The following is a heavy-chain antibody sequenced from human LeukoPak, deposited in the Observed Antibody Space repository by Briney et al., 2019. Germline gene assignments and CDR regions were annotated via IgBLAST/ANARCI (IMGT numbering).Heavy chain of an antibody. CDR1: GFTFSSYS. V-gene: IGHV3-21*01. J-gene: IGHJ4*02. Sequence: GGSLRLSCAASGFTFSSYSMNWVPQAPGKGLEWVSSSTSSSSYIYYADSVKGRFTISRDNAKNSLYLQMNSLRAEDTAVYYCARDGLVWFGELYYFDYWGQGTLVTVSS. CDR2: STSSSSYI. D-gene: IGHD3-10*01. CDR3: ARDGLVWFGELYYFDY.